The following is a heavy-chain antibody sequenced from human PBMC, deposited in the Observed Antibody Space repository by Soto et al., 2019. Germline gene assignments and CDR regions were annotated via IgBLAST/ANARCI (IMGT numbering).Heavy chain of an antibody. CDR2: INPKSGGT. D-gene: IGHD2-8*01. Sequence: SAVKVSCKASGYSFTDYHIHWVRQAPGQGLEWLGRINPKSGGTSTAQKFQGWVTMTRDRSISTVYMELTRLRSDDTAVYFCAMVHSPHCSTGLSSLSHYHELDVGG. CDR3: AMVHSPHCSTGLSSLSHYHELDV. V-gene: IGHV1-2*04. CDR1: GYSFTDYH. J-gene: IGHJ6*02.